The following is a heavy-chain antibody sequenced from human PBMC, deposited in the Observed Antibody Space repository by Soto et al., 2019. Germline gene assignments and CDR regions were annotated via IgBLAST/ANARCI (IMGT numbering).Heavy chain of an antibody. CDR1: GGSISGGDYY. CDR3: ARGMGMIRRHDS. Sequence: QVQLQESGPGLVKPSETLSLTCTVSGGSISGGDYYWTWIRQSPGKGLEWIGNIYYTGTTYYNPSLKSRVTLSVDPSNNQFSLSLNSVTATDTAVYYWARGMGMIRRHDSWGQGTLVIVST. CDR2: IYYTGTT. V-gene: IGHV4-30-4*01. D-gene: IGHD3-22*01. J-gene: IGHJ4*02.